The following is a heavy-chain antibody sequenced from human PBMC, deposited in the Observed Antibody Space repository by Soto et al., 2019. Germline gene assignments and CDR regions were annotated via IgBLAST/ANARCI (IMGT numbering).Heavy chain of an antibody. CDR1: GFTFSDYT. Sequence: EVPLLESGGGLVQPGQSLRLSCAASGFTFSDYTMGWVRQAPGKGLEWVSAIRPYTATTYYADSVRGRFTISRDNSKSTLHLQMNSLRAEDTAVYYCAKDGAVAGTPDAFDIWGQGTMVTVSS. D-gene: IGHD6-19*01. CDR3: AKDGAVAGTPDAFDI. V-gene: IGHV3-23*01. J-gene: IGHJ3*02. CDR2: IRPYTATT.